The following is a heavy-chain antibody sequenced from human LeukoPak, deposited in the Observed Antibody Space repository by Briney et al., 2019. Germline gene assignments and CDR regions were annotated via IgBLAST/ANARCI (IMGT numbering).Heavy chain of an antibody. CDR2: ISSSSSTI. V-gene: IGHV3-48*01. J-gene: IGHJ3*02. CDR1: GFTFSSYS. Sequence: GGCLRLSCAASGFTFSSYSMNWVRQAPGKGLEWVSYISSSSSTIYYADSVKGRFTISRDNAKNSLYLQMNSLRAEDTAVYYCARDLLGGATERTFDIWGQGTMVTVSS. CDR3: ARDLLGGATERTFDI. D-gene: IGHD1-26*01.